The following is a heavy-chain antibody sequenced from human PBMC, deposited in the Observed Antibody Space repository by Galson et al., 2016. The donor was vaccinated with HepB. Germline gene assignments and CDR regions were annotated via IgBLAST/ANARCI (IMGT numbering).Heavy chain of an antibody. J-gene: IGHJ6*02. D-gene: IGHD4-17*01. CDR1: GFSLTTHGMC. CDR3: ARIFHGDYPYYYYSMDV. CDR2: INWADDK. V-gene: IGHV2-70*11. Sequence: PALVKPTQTLTLTCTFSGFSLTTHGMCVSWIRQPPGKALEWLARINWADDKYYSLSLKTRLTISKDSAKDQVVLTMTNMDPVDTATYYCARIFHGDYPYYYYSMDVWGQGTTVTVS.